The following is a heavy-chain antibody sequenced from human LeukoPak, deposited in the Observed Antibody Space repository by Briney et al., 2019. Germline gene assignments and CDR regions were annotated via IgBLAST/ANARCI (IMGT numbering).Heavy chain of an antibody. D-gene: IGHD5-18*01. CDR3: ARPGYSYGKRGAFDI. Sequence: PSETLSLTCTVSGGSISSYYWSWIRQPAGKGLEWIGRIYTSGSTNYNPSPKSRVTMSVDTSKNQFSLKLSSVTAADTAVYYCARPGYSYGKRGAFDIWGQGTMVTVSS. V-gene: IGHV4-4*07. J-gene: IGHJ3*02. CDR2: IYTSGST. CDR1: GGSISSYY.